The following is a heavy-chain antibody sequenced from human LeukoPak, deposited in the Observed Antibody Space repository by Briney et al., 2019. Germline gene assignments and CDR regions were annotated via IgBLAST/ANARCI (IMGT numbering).Heavy chain of an antibody. J-gene: IGHJ4*02. Sequence: SETLSLTCTVSGGSISSYYWSWIRQPPGKGLEWIGEINPSGNTNYNPSLKSRFTISVDTSKNQFSLKLRSVTAADTAVYYCARAEEYYFDYWGQGTLVTVSS. CDR2: INPSGNT. CDR1: GGSISSYY. CDR3: ARAEEYYFDY. V-gene: IGHV4-34*01.